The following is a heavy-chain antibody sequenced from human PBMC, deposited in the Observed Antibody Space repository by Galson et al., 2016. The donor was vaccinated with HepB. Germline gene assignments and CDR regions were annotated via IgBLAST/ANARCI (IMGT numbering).Heavy chain of an antibody. CDR2: IFSGGST. V-gene: IGHV3-53*01. CDR3: ARDGEYYYGSGSYAET. D-gene: IGHD3-10*01. CDR1: GFSVSSNY. Sequence: SLRLSCAASGFSVSSNYMSWVRQAPGKGLQWVSVIFSGGSTYYADSVKGRFTISRDDSKNTLHLQMNSLRAEDKAVYYCARDGEYYYGSGSYAETWGQGTLVTVSS. J-gene: IGHJ5*02.